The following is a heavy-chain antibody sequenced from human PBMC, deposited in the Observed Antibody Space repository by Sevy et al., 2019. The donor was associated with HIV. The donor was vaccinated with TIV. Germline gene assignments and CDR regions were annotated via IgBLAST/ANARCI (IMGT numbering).Heavy chain of an antibody. D-gene: IGHD4-17*01. V-gene: IGHV3-23*01. CDR1: GFAFSSSA. Sequence: GSLRLSCVASGFAFSSSAMSWDRQAPGKGLEWVSIISGSGDSTYFADSVKGRFTISRDNSKNTLYLQMDSLRAEGTAVYYCAKGPDYGDYVGWIDPWGQRTLVTVSS. CDR3: AKGPDYGDYVGWIDP. CDR2: ISGSGDST. J-gene: IGHJ5*02.